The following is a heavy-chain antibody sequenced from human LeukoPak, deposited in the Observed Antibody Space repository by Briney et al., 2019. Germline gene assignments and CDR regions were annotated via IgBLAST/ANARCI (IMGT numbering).Heavy chain of an antibody. Sequence: SVKVSCKASGGTFSSYAISWVRQAPGQGLEWMGGIIPIFGTANYAQKFQGRVTITADESTSTAYMELSSLRSEDTAVYYCARVLPGAGDYYYYYMDVWGKGTTVTVSS. CDR1: GGTFSSYA. V-gene: IGHV1-69*13. CDR3: ARVLPGAGDYYYYYMDV. CDR2: IIPIFGTA. D-gene: IGHD6-19*01. J-gene: IGHJ6*03.